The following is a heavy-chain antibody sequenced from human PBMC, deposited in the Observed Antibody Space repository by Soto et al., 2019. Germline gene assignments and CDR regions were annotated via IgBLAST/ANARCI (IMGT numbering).Heavy chain of an antibody. J-gene: IGHJ3*02. D-gene: IGHD3-16*02. CDR1: GYTFTSYD. V-gene: IGHV1-8*01. CDR3: ASSGELSLFGAFDI. CDR2: MNPNSGNT. Sequence: EASVKVSCKASGYTFTSYDINWVRQATGQGLEWMGWMNPNSGNTGYAQKFQGRVTMTRNTSISTAYMELSSLRSEDTAVYYCASSGELSLFGAFDIWGQGTMVTVSS.